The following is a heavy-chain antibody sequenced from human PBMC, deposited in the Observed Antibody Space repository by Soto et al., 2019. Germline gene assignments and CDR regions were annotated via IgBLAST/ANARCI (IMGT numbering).Heavy chain of an antibody. CDR2: IYYTGST. CDR3: ARDRDWNDWFDP. D-gene: IGHD1-1*01. V-gene: IGHV4-59*01. J-gene: IGHJ5*02. CDR1: GGSISNYW. Sequence: SETLSLTCTVSGGSISNYWRNWIRQSPGKGLEWMGNIYYTGSTKYNPSLQSRVTISVDMSKSQLSLRLSSVTDADTAIYYCARDRDWNDWFDPWGQGILVTVSS.